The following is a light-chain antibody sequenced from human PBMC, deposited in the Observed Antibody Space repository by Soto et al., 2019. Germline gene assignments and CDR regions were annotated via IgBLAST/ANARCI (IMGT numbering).Light chain of an antibody. CDR1: QSISTW. CDR2: DAS. J-gene: IGKJ1*01. Sequence: IRMTQSPSTLSATVGDRVTITCRASQSISTWLSWYQQKPGKAPKLLIYDASNLEIGAPSRFSGSGSGTEFTLTISSLQPDDFATYYCQKYNSYLWTFGQGTKVDIK. V-gene: IGKV1-5*01. CDR3: QKYNSYLWT.